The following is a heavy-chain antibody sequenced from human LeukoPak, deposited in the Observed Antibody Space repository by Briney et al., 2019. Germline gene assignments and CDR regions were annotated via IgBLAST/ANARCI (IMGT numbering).Heavy chain of an antibody. CDR1: GFTFTDSA. V-gene: IGHV3-23*01. CDR3: AKGGNYAPLDY. D-gene: IGHD1-7*01. J-gene: IGHJ4*02. CDR2: ISTSGGAT. Sequence: PGGSLRLSCAAPGFTFTDSAMTWVRQAPGKGLEWVSAISTSGGATIYTDSVKDRFTISRDNSKNTLYLQMNSLRAEDTAIYYCAKGGNYAPLDYWGQGTLVTVSS.